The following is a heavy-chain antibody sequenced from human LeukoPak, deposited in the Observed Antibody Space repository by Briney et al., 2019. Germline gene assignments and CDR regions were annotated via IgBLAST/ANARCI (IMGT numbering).Heavy chain of an antibody. CDR2: ISAYNGNT. V-gene: IGHV1-18*01. CDR3: ASSSENSSGWYRDY. J-gene: IGHJ4*02. Sequence: ASVKVSCKASGYISTNHDINWVRQATAQGLEWMGWISAYNGNTNYAQKLQGRVTMTTDTSTSTAYMELRSLRSDDTAVYYCASSSENSSGWYRDYWGQGTLVTVSS. D-gene: IGHD6-19*01. CDR1: GYISTNHD.